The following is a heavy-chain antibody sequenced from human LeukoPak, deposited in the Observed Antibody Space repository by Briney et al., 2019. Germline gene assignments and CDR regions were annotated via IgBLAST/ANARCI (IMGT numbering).Heavy chain of an antibody. D-gene: IGHD4-11*01. J-gene: IGHJ5*02. Sequence: SETLSLTCTVSGGSISSSSYYWGWIRQPPGKGLERIGSIYYSGSTYYNPSLKSRVTISVDTSKNQFSLKLSSVTAADTAVYYCASLTTVTPGNWFDPWGQGTLVTVSS. CDR2: IYYSGST. CDR3: ASLTTVTPGNWFDP. V-gene: IGHV4-39*01. CDR1: GGSISSSSYY.